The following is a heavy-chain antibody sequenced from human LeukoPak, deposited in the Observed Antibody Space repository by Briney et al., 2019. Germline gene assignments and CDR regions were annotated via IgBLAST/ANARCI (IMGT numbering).Heavy chain of an antibody. D-gene: IGHD3-22*01. V-gene: IGHV1-18*01. Sequence: ASVKVSCKASGYTFTSYGISWVRQAPGQGLEWMGWISAYNGNTNYAQKLQGRVTMTTDTSTSTAYLELRSLRSDDTAVYYCARGMTYYYDSSGYFTFDYWGQGTLVTVSS. CDR1: GYTFTSYG. CDR3: ARGMTYYYDSSGYFTFDY. J-gene: IGHJ4*02. CDR2: ISAYNGNT.